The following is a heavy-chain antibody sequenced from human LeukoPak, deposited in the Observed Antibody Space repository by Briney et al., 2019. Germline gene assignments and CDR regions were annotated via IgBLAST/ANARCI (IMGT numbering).Heavy chain of an antibody. CDR3: ARDSLYYFGSGSTDY. D-gene: IGHD3-10*01. CDR2: ILYDGSNK. Sequence: GRSLRLSCAASGFTFSSYGMHWVRQAPGKGLEWVAVILYDGSNKYYADSVKGRFTISRDNSKNTLYMQMNSLRAEDTAVYYCARDSLYYFGSGSTDYWGQGTLVTVSS. V-gene: IGHV3-33*01. J-gene: IGHJ4*02. CDR1: GFTFSSYG.